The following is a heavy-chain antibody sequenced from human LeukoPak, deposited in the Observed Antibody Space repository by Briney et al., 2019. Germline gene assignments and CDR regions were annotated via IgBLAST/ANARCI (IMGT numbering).Heavy chain of an antibody. CDR2: INHSGST. Sequence: SXXXSXXXAXXGXXFXGXYXXXXRQPPGKGLEWIGEINHSGSTNYNPSLKSRVTISVDTSKNQFSLKLSSVTAADTAVYYCARVWDWNLYYFDYWGQGTLVTVSS. CDR3: ARVWDWNLYYFDY. V-gene: IGHV4-34*01. D-gene: IGHD3/OR15-3a*01. J-gene: IGHJ4*02. CDR1: GXXFXGXY.